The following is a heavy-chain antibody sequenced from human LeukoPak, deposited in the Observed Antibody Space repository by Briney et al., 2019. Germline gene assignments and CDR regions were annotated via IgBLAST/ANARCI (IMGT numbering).Heavy chain of an antibody. CDR2: ISDSGDYT. CDR1: GYTFSSYA. V-gene: IGHV3-23*01. Sequence: GGSLRLSCAGSGYTFSSYAMSWVRQAPGKGLEWVSAISDSGDYTYYADSVKGRFTISRDNSKDTLYLHVNSLRAEDTAVYYCAKDTSIGKYCTSGVCSPFDYWGQGTLVTVSS. J-gene: IGHJ4*02. CDR3: AKDTSIGKYCTSGVCSPFDY. D-gene: IGHD2-8*01.